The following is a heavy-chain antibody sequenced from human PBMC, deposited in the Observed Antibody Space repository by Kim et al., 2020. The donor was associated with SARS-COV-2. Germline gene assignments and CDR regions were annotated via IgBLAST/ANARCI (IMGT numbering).Heavy chain of an antibody. CDR2: IWYDGSNK. V-gene: IGHV3-33*01. J-gene: IGHJ4*02. D-gene: IGHD3-22*01. CDR3: ARDPVLYYDSSGYPDY. CDR1: GFTFSSYG. Sequence: GGSLRLSCAASGFTFSSYGMHWVRQAPGKGLEWVAVIWYDGSNKYYADSVKGRFTISRDNSKNTLYLQMNSLRAEDTAVYYCARDPVLYYDSSGYPDYWGQGTLVTVSS.